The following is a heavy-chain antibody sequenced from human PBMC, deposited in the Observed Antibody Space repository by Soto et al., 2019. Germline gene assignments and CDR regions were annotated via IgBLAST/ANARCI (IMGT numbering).Heavy chain of an antibody. D-gene: IGHD2-2*02. Sequence: QVQLQESGPGLVKPSETLSLTCTVSGGSVSSGSYYWSWIRQPPGKGLEWIGYIYYSGSTNYNPYIRRRVTTSVDTSKYPFSLKLRSVIAADPGVYYWAGVSGTCISTSCYRYYYGMDVWGQGTTVTASS. CDR1: GGSVSSGSYY. V-gene: IGHV4-61*01. J-gene: IGHJ6*02. CDR2: IYYSGST. CDR3: AGVSGTCISTSCYRYYYGMDV.